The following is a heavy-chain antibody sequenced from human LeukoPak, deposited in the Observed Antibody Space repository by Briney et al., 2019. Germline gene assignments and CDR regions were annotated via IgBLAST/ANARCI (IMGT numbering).Heavy chain of an antibody. CDR2: INPSGGST. CDR3: ARSRCADSTSCYWFFFFDY. Sequence: ASVKVSCKASGYTFTSYYMHWVRQAPGQGLEWMGIINPSGGSTSYAQKFQGRVTMTRDTSTSTAYMELRGLTSDDTAVYYCARSRCADSTSCYWFFFFDYWGQGTLVTISS. V-gene: IGHV1-46*01. D-gene: IGHD2-2*01. CDR1: GYTFTSYY. J-gene: IGHJ4*02.